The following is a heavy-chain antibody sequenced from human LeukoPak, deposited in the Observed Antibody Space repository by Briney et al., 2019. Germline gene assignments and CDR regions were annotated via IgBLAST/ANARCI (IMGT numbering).Heavy chain of an antibody. V-gene: IGHV3-30-3*01. J-gene: IGHJ4*02. CDR1: GFTFSSYA. Sequence: GGSLRLSCAASGFTFSSYAMHWVRQAPGKGLEWVAVISYDGSNKYYADSVKGRFTISRDNSKNTLYLQMDSLGVEDTAVYYCARGRECSGTGCYLPSIYWGQGILVTVSS. CDR3: ARGRECSGTGCYLPSIY. D-gene: IGHD2-2*01. CDR2: ISYDGSNK.